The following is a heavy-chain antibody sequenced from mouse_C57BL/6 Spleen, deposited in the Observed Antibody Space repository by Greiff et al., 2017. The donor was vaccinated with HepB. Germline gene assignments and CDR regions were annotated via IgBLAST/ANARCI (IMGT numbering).Heavy chain of an antibody. CDR2: ISYDGSN. CDR1: GYSITSGYY. J-gene: IGHJ1*03. Sequence: EVQLQQSGPGLVKPSQSLSLTCSVTGYSITSGYYWNWIRQFPGNKLEWMGYISYDGSNNYNPSLKNRISITRDTSKNQFFLKLNSVTTEDTATYYCAKDDGYSPAFDVWGTGTTVTVSS. CDR3: AKDDGYSPAFDV. D-gene: IGHD2-3*01. V-gene: IGHV3-6*01.